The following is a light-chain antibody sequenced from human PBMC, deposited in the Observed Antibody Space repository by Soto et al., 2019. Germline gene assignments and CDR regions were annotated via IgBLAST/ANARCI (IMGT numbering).Light chain of an antibody. J-gene: IGKJ5*01. CDR3: QQYKSYSPIT. V-gene: IGKV3-15*01. CDR2: GAS. Sequence: EIVMTQSPATLSVSPGERAALSCRASQSVSSNLAWYQQKPGQAPRLLIYGASTRATGIPARFSGSGSGTEFTLTISSLQSDDFATYYCQQYKSYSPITFGQGTRLEIK. CDR1: QSVSSN.